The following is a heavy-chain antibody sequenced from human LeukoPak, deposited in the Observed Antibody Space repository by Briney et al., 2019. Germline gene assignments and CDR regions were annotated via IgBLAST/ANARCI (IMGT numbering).Heavy chain of an antibody. D-gene: IGHD3-10*01. CDR2: ISSSSSYI. CDR1: GFTFSSYG. J-gene: IGHJ6*03. Sequence: GGSLRLSCAASGFTFSSYGMNWVRQAPGKGLEWVSSISSSSSYIYYADSVKGRFTISRDNAKNSLYLQMNSLRAEDTAVYYCAKMGKTDKHYGSGRFSYYYYMDVWGKGTTVTISS. CDR3: AKMGKTDKHYGSGRFSYYYYMDV. V-gene: IGHV3-21*01.